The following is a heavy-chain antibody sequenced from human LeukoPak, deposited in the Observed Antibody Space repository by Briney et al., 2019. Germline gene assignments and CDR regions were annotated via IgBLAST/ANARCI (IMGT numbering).Heavy chain of an antibody. CDR2: IFYTGTT. J-gene: IGHJ6*03. V-gene: IGHV4-39*01. D-gene: IGHD5-18*01. CDR1: GGSISSSTFY. Sequence: SETLSLTCTVSGGSISSSTFYWGRIRQPPGKGLEWVGNIFYTGTTYYNPSLKSRVTMSVDTSQNQFSLKLSSVTATDTAVYYCARTHELSVDTAMVSYYYMDVWSRGTTVTVSS. CDR3: ARTHELSVDTAMVSYYYMDV.